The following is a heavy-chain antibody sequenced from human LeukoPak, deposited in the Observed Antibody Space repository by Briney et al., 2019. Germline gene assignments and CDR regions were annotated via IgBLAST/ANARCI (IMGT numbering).Heavy chain of an antibody. J-gene: IGHJ4*02. D-gene: IGHD6-13*01. CDR2: IYHSGST. CDR1: GGSISSGGYS. Sequence: PSETLSLTCAVSGGSISSGGYSWSWIRQPPGKGLEWIGYIYHSGSTYYNPSLKSRVTISVDRSKNQFSLKLSSVTAADTAVYYCARQLSSSWSQYYFDYWGQGTLVTVSS. V-gene: IGHV4-30-2*01. CDR3: ARQLSSSWSQYYFDY.